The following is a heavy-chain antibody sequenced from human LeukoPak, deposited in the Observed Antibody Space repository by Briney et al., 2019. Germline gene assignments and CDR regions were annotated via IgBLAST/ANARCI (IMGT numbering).Heavy chain of an antibody. CDR3: AKDRVFLCSGGHCHFDY. Sequence: GGSLRLSCAASGFTFSSYGMHWVRQAPGKGLEWVAFIRYDGSNKYYADSVKGRFTISRDNSKNTLYLQMNSLRAEDTAVYFCAKDRVFLCSGGHCHFDYWGQGTLVTVSS. J-gene: IGHJ4*02. D-gene: IGHD2-15*01. CDR2: IRYDGSNK. V-gene: IGHV3-30*02. CDR1: GFTFSSYG.